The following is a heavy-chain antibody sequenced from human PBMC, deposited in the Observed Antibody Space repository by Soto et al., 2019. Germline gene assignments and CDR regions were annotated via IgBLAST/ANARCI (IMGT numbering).Heavy chain of an antibody. D-gene: IGHD2-21*02. CDR3: ARGPFCGDDCYFDV. V-gene: IGHV4-4*07. Sequence: PSETLSLTCTVAGGSISVFYWSWVRHPAGRGLQWIGRIYSNGATNYNPSLRNRVTMSVDTSTDQYSLNLASMTAADTAVYFCARGPFCGDDCYFDVWGQGTQVTVSS. CDR1: GGSISVFY. J-gene: IGHJ4*02. CDR2: IYSNGAT.